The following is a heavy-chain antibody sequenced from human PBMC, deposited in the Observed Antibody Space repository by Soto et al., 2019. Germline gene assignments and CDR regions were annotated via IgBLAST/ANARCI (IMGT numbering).Heavy chain of an antibody. V-gene: IGHV3-23*01. J-gene: IGHJ4*02. CDR3: AKAGRGHSYSYYYDC. CDR1: GFTFTSYA. D-gene: IGHD5-18*01. CDR2: ISGRGAST. Sequence: GGSLRLSCAASGFTFTSYAMTWVRQAPGKELEWLSTISGRGASTYDTDSVKGRFTISRDNSKNMLYLQLNSLRAEDTAVYYCAKAGRGHSYSYYYDCWGQGTLVTVSS.